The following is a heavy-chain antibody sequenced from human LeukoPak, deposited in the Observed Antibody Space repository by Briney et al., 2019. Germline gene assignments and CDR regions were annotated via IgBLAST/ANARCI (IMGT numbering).Heavy chain of an antibody. CDR1: GGSISSYY. D-gene: IGHD3-10*01. CDR2: IYYSGST. J-gene: IGHJ4*02. V-gene: IGHV4-59*01. CDR3: ARAGFGELLIDY. Sequence: SETLSLTCTVSGGSISSYYWSWIRQPPGKGLEWIGYIYYSGSTNYNPSLKSRVTISVDTSKNQFSLKLSSVTAADTAVYYCARAGFGELLIDYRGQGTLVTVSS.